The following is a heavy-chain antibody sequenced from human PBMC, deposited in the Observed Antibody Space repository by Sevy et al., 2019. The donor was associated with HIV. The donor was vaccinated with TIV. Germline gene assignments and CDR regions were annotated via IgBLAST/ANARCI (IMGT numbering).Heavy chain of an antibody. Sequence: SETLSLTCTVSGGSIRSGDYSWNWIRQPPGKGLQWIGHVYSSGAARYNPSLMRRVGISVDTSKKQFSLILSSVTAADTAVHFCARTGIPYVSESFFDAWGQGTLVTVSS. V-gene: IGHV4-30-4*08. CDR3: ARTGIPYVSESFFDA. J-gene: IGHJ4*02. CDR2: VYSSGAA. CDR1: GGSIRSGDYS. D-gene: IGHD2-21*01.